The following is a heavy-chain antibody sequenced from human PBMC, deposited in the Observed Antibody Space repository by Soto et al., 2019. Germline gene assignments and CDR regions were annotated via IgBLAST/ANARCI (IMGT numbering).Heavy chain of an antibody. J-gene: IGHJ6*03. D-gene: IGHD4-17*01. CDR3: TRENANSYGDYENYYYYYYMDV. V-gene: IGHV3-49*03. CDR1: GFTFGDYA. CDR2: IRSKAYGGTT. Sequence: GGSLRLSCTASGFTFGDYAMSWFRQAPGKGLEWVGFIRSKAYGGTTEYAASVKGRFTISRDDSKSIAYLQMNSLKTEDTAVYYCTRENANSYGDYENYYYYYYMDVWGKGTTVTVSS.